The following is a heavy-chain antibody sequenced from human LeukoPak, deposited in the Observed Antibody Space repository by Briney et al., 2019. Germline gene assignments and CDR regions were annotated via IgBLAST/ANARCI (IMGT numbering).Heavy chain of an antibody. CDR1: GYTFTGYY. V-gene: IGHV1-2*02. Sequence: ASVKVSCKASGYTFTGYYMHWVRQAPGQGLEWMGWINPNSGGTNYAQKFQGRVTMTRDTSISTAYMELSRLRSDDTAVYYCARELRLLECPYYYYMDVWGKGTTVTVSS. CDR2: INPNSGGT. J-gene: IGHJ6*03. D-gene: IGHD3-3*01. CDR3: ARELRLLECPYYYYMDV.